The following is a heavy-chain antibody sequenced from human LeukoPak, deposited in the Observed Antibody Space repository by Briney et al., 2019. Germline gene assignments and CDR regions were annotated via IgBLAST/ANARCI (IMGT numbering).Heavy chain of an antibody. CDR1: GFTVSSTY. D-gene: IGHD1-26*01. CDR3: VRGAPFDY. V-gene: IGHV3-74*01. J-gene: IGHJ4*02. CDR2: INSDGTST. Sequence: GGSLRLSCAASGFTVSSTYMSWVRQAPGKGLVWVSRINSDGTSTSYADSVKGRFTISRDNAKNMLYLEMNSLRVDDTSVYYCVRGAPFDYWGQGTLVTVSS.